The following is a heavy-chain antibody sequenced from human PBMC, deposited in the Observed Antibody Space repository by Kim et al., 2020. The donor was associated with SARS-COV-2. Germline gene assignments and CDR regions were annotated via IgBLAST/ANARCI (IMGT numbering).Heavy chain of an antibody. CDR1: RASISDYY. D-gene: IGHD2-2*01. Sequence: SETLSLTCTVSRASISDYYWSWIRQPPGKGLEWIGYVHTSGSTNYNPSPKSRVTISADTSKNQFSLNLSSMTAADTAVYYCATSRYASSPFYFDSWGQGTLVTVSS. CDR2: VHTSGST. CDR3: ATSRYASSPFYFDS. V-gene: IGHV4-59*01. J-gene: IGHJ4*02.